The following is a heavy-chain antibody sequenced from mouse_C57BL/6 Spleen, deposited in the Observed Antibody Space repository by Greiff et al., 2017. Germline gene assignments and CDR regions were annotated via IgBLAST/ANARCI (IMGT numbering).Heavy chain of an antibody. CDR3: ARESMDD. Sequence: EVQVVESGGDLVKPGGSLKLSCAASGFTFSSYGMSWVRQTPDKRLEWVATISSGGSYTYYPDSVKGRFTISRDNAKNTLYLQMSSLKSEDTAMYYCARESMDDWGQGTSVTVSS. V-gene: IGHV5-6*01. CDR1: GFTFSSYG. CDR2: ISSGGSYT. J-gene: IGHJ4*01.